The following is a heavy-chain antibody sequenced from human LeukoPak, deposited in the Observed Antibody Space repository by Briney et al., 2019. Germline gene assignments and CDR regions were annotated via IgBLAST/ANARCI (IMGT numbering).Heavy chain of an antibody. CDR1: GYSISSGYY. CDR2: IYHSGST. J-gene: IGHJ4*02. D-gene: IGHD1-26*01. CDR3: ASLVGAIDY. Sequence: SETLSITCTVSGYSISSGYYWGWIRQPPGKGLEWIGSIYHSGSTYYNPSLKSRVTISVDTSKNQFSLKLSSVTAADTAVYYCASLVGAIDYWGQGTLVTVSS. V-gene: IGHV4-38-2*02.